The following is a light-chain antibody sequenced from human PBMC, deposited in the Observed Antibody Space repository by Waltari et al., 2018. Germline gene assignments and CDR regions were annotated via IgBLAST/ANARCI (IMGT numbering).Light chain of an antibody. CDR3: QHYLRLPVT. V-gene: IGKV3-20*01. CDR2: GAS. J-gene: IGKJ1*01. CDR1: QSVTRA. Sequence: EIVLTQSPGTLSLSPGESATLSCRTSQSVTRALAWYQQNPGQAPRLLIYGASNRATGIPDRFSGSGSGTDFSLTISSLGPEDFAVYYCQHYLRLPVTFGQGTKVEVK.